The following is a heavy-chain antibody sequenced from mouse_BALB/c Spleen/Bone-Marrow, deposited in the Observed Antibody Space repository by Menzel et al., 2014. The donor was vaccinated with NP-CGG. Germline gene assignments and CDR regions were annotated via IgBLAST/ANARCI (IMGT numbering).Heavy chain of an antibody. CDR3: ARRGYYRYDSFAY. D-gene: IGHD2-14*01. CDR1: GYAFSSYW. J-gene: IGHJ3*01. V-gene: IGHV1-80*01. CDR2: IYPGDGDT. Sequence: QVQLQQSGAELVRPGSSVKISCKASGYAFSSYWMNWVKQRPGQGLEWIGQIYPGDGDTNYNGKLKGKATLTADKSSSTAYMQLSSLTSEDSAVYFCARRGYYRYDSFAYWGQGTLVTVSA.